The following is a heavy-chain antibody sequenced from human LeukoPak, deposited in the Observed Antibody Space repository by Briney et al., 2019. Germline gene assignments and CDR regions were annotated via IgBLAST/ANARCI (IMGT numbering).Heavy chain of an antibody. J-gene: IGHJ4*02. Sequence: SETLSLTCTVSGGSISRYYGSWVRQPPGKGVEWSGYIYDSGSTNYNPSLKSRVTISVDTSKNQSPLKLSSVAAADTAGYYCARVSRSWSGYYPYYFDYWGQGTLVTVSS. V-gene: IGHV4-59*01. CDR1: GGSISRYY. CDR3: ARVSRSWSGYYPYYFDY. D-gene: IGHD3-3*01. CDR2: IYDSGST.